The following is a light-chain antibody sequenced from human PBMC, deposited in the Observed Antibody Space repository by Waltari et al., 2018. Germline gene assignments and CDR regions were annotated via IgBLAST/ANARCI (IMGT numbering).Light chain of an antibody. Sequence: DIQMTQSPSTLSASVGDRVTITCRASQSINRWLAWYQQKPGRAPSLLLYKASTLEAGVPSRFSGSGSGTEFTLTISSLQPDDFAVYYCQQYSRPPWTFGQGTKVEVK. CDR3: QQYSRPPWT. CDR2: KAS. CDR1: QSINRW. J-gene: IGKJ1*01. V-gene: IGKV1-5*03.